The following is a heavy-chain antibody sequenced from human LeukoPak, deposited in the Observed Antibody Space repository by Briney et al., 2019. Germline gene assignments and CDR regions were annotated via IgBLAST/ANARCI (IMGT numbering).Heavy chain of an antibody. Sequence: GASVKVSCKASGYTFTSYYMHWVRQAPGQGLEWMGIINPSGGSTSYAQKFQGRVTMTRDTSTSTVYMELSSLRSEDTAVYYCARVGGIVGATTPYYYYGMDVWGQGTTVTVSS. V-gene: IGHV1-46*01. J-gene: IGHJ6*02. CDR3: ARVGGIVGATTPYYYYGMDV. CDR1: GYTFTSYY. D-gene: IGHD1-26*01. CDR2: INPSGGST.